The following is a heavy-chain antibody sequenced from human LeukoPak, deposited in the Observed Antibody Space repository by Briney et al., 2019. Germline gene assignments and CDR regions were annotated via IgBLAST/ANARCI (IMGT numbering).Heavy chain of an antibody. Sequence: KRGESLKISCKGSGYSFTSYWIGWVRQMPGKGLEWMGIIYPGDSDTRYSPSFQGQVTISADKSISTAYLQWSSLKASDTAMYYFATLSSGYSYGLNYFDYWGQGTLVTVFS. CDR2: IYPGDSDT. D-gene: IGHD5-18*01. V-gene: IGHV5-51*01. CDR1: GYSFTSYW. J-gene: IGHJ4*02. CDR3: ATLSSGYSYGLNYFDY.